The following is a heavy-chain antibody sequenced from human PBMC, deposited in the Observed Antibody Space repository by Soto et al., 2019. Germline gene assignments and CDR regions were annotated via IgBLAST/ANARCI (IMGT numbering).Heavy chain of an antibody. V-gene: IGHV3-9*01. D-gene: IGHD6-19*01. CDR1: GFTFDDYA. J-gene: IGHJ4*02. CDR3: AKALSSGSTDFDY. Sequence: EVQLVESGGGLVQPGRSLRLSCAASGFTFDDYAMHWVRQAPGKGLEWVSGISWNSGSIGYADSVTGRFTISRDNAKNSLYLQMNSLRAEDTALYYCAKALSSGSTDFDYWGQGTLVTVTS. CDR2: ISWNSGSI.